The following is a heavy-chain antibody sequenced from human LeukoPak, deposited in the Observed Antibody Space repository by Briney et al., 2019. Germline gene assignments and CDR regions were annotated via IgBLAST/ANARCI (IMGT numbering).Heavy chain of an antibody. J-gene: IGHJ5*02. CDR3: ARGTYYDFWSGLVQGGWFDP. CDR1: GFTFSSHW. CDR2: INTDGSST. D-gene: IGHD3-3*01. V-gene: IGHV3-74*01. Sequence: PGGSLRLSCAASGFTFSSHWMHWVRQAPGKGLVWVSRINTDGSSTSYADSVKGRFTISRDNAKNTLYLQMNSLRAEDTAVYYCARGTYYDFWSGLVQGGWFDPWGQGTLVTVSS.